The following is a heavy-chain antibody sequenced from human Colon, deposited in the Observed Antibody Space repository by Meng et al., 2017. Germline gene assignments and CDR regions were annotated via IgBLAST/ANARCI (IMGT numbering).Heavy chain of an antibody. J-gene: IGHJ4*02. CDR2: IWYDGNNE. D-gene: IGHD3-10*01. Sequence: GGSLRLSCAASGFTFSNDAMHWVRQAPGKGLEWVALIWYDGNNEKYADSVKGRFTISRDNSKDTLYLQMNSLTAEDTAVYYCVRGRSSGSYLIDYWGQGTLVTVSS. V-gene: IGHV3-33*01. CDR1: GFTFSNDA. CDR3: VRGRSSGSYLIDY.